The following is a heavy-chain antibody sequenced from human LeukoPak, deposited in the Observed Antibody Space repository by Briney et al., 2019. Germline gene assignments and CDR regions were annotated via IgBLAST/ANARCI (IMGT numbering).Heavy chain of an antibody. Sequence: ASVKVSCKASGYTFTGYYMHWVRQAPGQGLEWMGWIHTNSGGTNYAQKFQGWVTMTRDTSISTAYMELSRLRSDDTAVYYCARGGGSSWSKIYDWFDPWGQGTLVTVSS. J-gene: IGHJ5*02. D-gene: IGHD6-13*01. CDR2: IHTNSGGT. V-gene: IGHV1-2*04. CDR3: ARGGGSSWSKIYDWFDP. CDR1: GYTFTGYY.